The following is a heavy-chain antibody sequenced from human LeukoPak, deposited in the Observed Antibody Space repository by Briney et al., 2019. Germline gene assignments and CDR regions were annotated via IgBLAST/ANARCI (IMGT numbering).Heavy chain of an antibody. CDR3: ARDDPSLGSGWNNWFDP. D-gene: IGHD6-19*01. CDR1: GYTFTGYY. J-gene: IGHJ5*02. V-gene: IGHV1-2*06. Sequence: ASVKVSCKASGYTFTGYYMHWVRQAPGQGLEWMGRINPNSGGTNYAQKLQGRVTMTTDTSTSTAYMELRSLRSDDTAVYYCARDDPSLGSGWNNWFDPWGQGTLVTVSS. CDR2: INPNSGGT.